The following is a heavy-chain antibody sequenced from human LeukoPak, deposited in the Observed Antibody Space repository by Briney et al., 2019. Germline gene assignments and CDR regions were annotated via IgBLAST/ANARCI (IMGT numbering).Heavy chain of an antibody. V-gene: IGHV3-7*01. D-gene: IGHD2-21*01. J-gene: IGHJ4*02. Sequence: GGSLRLSCAASGFTFDEYGLSWVRQAPGKGLEWVASIQKDGSQKYYLESVKGRFTISRDNTKNSLYLHMSSLRADDTAVYFCATVAGYFDYWGQGTLVTVSS. CDR1: GFTFDEYG. CDR2: IQKDGSQK. CDR3: ATVAGYFDY.